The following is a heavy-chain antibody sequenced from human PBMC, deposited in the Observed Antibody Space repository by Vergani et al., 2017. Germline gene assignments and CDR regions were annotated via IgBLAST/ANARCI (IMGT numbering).Heavy chain of an antibody. Sequence: EVQLLESGGNLIQPGGSLRLSCGASGFTFSSYAMTWVRLAPGKGLQWVSAISCSGGNTFYTDSVKGRFTISRNNSKDTLYLQMNSLRVEDTAIYYCAKTRDPKCKGGNCYSYYYGLDLWGKGTTVTVSS. CDR3: AKTRDPKCKGGNCYSYYYGLDL. CDR2: ISCSGGNT. J-gene: IGHJ6*04. CDR1: GFTFSSYA. D-gene: IGHD2-21*01. V-gene: IGHV3-23*01.